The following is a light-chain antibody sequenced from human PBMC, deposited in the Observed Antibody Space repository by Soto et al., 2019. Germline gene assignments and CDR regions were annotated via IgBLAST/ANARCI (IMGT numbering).Light chain of an antibody. CDR1: SSNIGAGYD. J-gene: IGLJ2*01. CDR2: GSG. V-gene: IGLV1-40*01. Sequence: QSVLTQPPSVSESPGQRVTISCTGSSSNIGAGYDVHWYKQLPGTAPKLLIFGSGNRPSGVPDRFSGSKSRTSASLAITGLQAEDEADYYCQSYDNNLLVFGGGTKVTVL. CDR3: QSYDNNLLV.